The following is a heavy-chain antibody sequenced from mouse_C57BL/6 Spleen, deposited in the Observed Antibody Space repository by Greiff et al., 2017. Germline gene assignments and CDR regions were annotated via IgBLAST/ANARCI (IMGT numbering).Heavy chain of an antibody. D-gene: IGHD2-5*01. Sequence: QVQLQQSGAELVKPGASVKLSCKASGYTFTEYTIHWVQQRSGQGLEWIGWFYPGSGSITYNEKFKDKATLTADKSSSTVYMVLSRLTSEDSAVYFCARHEEKAYYSNYVPFAYWGQGTLVTVSA. CDR2: FYPGSGSI. CDR1: GYTFTEYT. J-gene: IGHJ3*01. V-gene: IGHV1-62-2*01. CDR3: ARHEEKAYYSNYVPFAY.